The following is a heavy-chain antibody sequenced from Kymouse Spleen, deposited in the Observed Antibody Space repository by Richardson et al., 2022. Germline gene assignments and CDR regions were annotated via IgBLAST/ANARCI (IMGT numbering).Heavy chain of an antibody. CDR1: GGSFSGYY. CDR2: INHSGST. CDR3: ARLWFGECSWFDP. Sequence: QVQLQQWGAGLLKPSETLSLTCAVYGGSFSGYYWSWIRQPPGKGLEWIGEINHSGSTNYNPSLKSRVTISVDTSKNQFSLKLSSVTAADTAVYYCARLWFGECSWFDPWGQGTLVTVSS. J-gene: IGHJ5*02. V-gene: IGHV4-34*01. D-gene: IGHD3-10*01.